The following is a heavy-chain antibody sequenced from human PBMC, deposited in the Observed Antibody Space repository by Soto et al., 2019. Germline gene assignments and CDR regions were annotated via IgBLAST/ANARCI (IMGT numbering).Heavy chain of an antibody. D-gene: IGHD2-15*01. CDR2: SKSKADGGAI. V-gene: IGHV3-15*01. Sequence: LRLSCPVSVFNLTKAWMSWVRQAPGKGLEWVGLSKSKADGGAIDYAAPVIGRFTISRDESKNTMFLQMNSLIIEDTAVYYCATDCPRCSTDFWGQGTLVTVSS. J-gene: IGHJ4*02. CDR1: VFNLTKAW. CDR3: ATDCPRCSTDF.